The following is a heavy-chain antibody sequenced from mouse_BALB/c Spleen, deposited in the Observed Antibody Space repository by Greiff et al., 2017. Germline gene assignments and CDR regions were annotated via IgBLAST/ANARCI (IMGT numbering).Heavy chain of an antibody. V-gene: IGHV14-3*02. CDR1: GFNIKDTY. J-gene: IGHJ3*01. CDR2: IDPANGNT. Sequence: EVQLVESGAELVKPGASVKLSCTASGFNIKDTYMHWVKQRPEQGLEWIGRIDPANGNTKYDPKFQGKATITADTSSNTAYLQLSSVTSEDTAVYYCAQGFAYWGQGTLVTVSA. CDR3: AQGFAY.